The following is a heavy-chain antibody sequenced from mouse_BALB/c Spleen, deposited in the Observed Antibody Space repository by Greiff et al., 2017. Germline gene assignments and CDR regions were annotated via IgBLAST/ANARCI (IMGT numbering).Heavy chain of an antibody. Sequence: DVKLQESGAELVKPGASVKLSCTASGFNIKDTYMHWVKQRPEQGLEWIGRIDPANGNTKYDPKFQGKATITADTSSNTAYLQLSSLTSEDTAVYYCGYGNPFAYWGQGTLVTVSA. CDR1: GFNIKDTY. CDR2: IDPANGNT. V-gene: IGHV14-3*02. D-gene: IGHD2-1*01. J-gene: IGHJ3*01. CDR3: GYGNPFAY.